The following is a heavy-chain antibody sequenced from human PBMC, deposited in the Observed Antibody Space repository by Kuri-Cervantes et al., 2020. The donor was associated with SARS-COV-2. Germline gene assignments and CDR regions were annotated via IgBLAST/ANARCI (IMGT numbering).Heavy chain of an antibody. CDR2: IYYSGST. CDR1: GGSVSSGSYY. Sequence: SETLSLTCTVSGGSVSSGSYYWSWIRQPPGKGLELIGYIYYSGSTNYNPSLKSRVTISVDTSKNQFSLKLSSVTAADTAVYYCARESEAAAAFDYWGQGTLVTVSS. D-gene: IGHD6-13*01. V-gene: IGHV4-61*01. CDR3: ARESEAAAAFDY. J-gene: IGHJ4*02.